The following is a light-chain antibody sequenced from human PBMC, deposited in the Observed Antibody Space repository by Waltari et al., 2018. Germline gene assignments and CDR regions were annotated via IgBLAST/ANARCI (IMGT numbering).Light chain of an antibody. Sequence: ELVLTQSPGTLSLSPGEGATLSCRASQSVNNNFLAWYQQKPGQAPRLLIYAASSRATDIPDRFSGSGSGTDFTLTINRLEPEDFAVYHCQQYGSSPETFGQGTKVEIK. CDR3: QQYGSSPET. CDR1: QSVNNNF. CDR2: AAS. V-gene: IGKV3-20*01. J-gene: IGKJ1*01.